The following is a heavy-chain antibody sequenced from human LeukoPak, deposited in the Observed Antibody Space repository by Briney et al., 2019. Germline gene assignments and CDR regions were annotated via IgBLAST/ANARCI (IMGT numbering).Heavy chain of an antibody. V-gene: IGHV3-21*01. Sequence: GGSLRLSCAASGFTFSSYSMNWVRQAPGKGLEWVSSISSSSSYIYYADSVKGRFTISRDNAKNSLYQQMNSLRAEDTAVYYCAREGVARMTTVTIYYYYMDVWGKGTTVTVSS. CDR1: GFTFSSYS. CDR2: ISSSSSYI. J-gene: IGHJ6*03. D-gene: IGHD4-17*01. CDR3: AREGVARMTTVTIYYYYMDV.